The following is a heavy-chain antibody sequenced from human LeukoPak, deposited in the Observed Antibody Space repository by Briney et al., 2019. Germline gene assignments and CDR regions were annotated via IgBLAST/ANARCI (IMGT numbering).Heavy chain of an antibody. D-gene: IGHD3-22*01. CDR3: ARSPPDRGIVVVFDY. CDR1: GYTFTGYY. V-gene: IGHV1-2*02. Sequence: GASVKVSCKASGYTFTGYYMHWVRQAPGQGLEWMGWINPNSGGTNYAQKFQGRVTMTRDTSISTAYMELSRLRSDDTAVYYCARSPPDRGIVVVFDYWGQGTLVTVSS. CDR2: INPNSGGT. J-gene: IGHJ4*02.